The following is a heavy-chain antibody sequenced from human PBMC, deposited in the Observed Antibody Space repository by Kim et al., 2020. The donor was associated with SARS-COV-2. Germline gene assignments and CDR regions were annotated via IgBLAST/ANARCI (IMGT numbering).Heavy chain of an antibody. Sequence: SVKVSCKASGGTFSRDAISWVRQAPGEGLEWMGRIIPMVGIADYAPRFQGRVTTTANKLTSTAYMELRSLTSEDTAVYYCVRVGYTYGPRESDSYVKDVWGQGPTVIVSS. CDR2: IIPMVGIA. V-gene: IGHV1-69*04. D-gene: IGHD2-8*01. J-gene: IGHJ6*02. CDR3: VRVGYTYGPRESDSYVKDV. CDR1: GGTFSRDA.